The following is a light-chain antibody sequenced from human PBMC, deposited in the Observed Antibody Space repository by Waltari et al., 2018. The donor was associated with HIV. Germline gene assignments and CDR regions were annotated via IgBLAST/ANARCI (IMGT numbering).Light chain of an antibody. CDR2: EVS. Sequence: QSALTQPASVSGSPGQSNPIFCTRTRSDVGDYNYVSWYQQLPGKAPKLIIYEVSNRPSGVSNRFSGSKSGNTASLTISGLQPEDEADFYCSSYTTTSTGVLFGGGTKLTVL. V-gene: IGLV2-14*01. J-gene: IGLJ3*02. CDR3: SSYTTTSTGVL. CDR1: RSDVGDYNY.